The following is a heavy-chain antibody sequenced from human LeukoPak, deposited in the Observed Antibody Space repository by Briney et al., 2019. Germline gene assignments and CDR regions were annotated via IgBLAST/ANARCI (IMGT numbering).Heavy chain of an antibody. Sequence: GGSLRLSCAASGFTFSSYGMSWVRQAPGKGLEWVSAIGGSGGSTYYADSVKGRFTISRDNSKNTLYLQMNSLRAEDTAVYYCAKEGLLWFGELSSALDYWGQGTLVTVSS. J-gene: IGHJ4*02. CDR2: IGGSGGST. V-gene: IGHV3-23*01. D-gene: IGHD3-10*01. CDR3: AKEGLLWFGELSSALDY. CDR1: GFTFSSYG.